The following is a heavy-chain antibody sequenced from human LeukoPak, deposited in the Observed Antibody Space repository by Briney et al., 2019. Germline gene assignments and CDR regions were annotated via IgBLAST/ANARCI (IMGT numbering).Heavy chain of an antibody. V-gene: IGHV3-74*01. D-gene: IGHD4-11*01. CDR2: INTDGRTT. J-gene: IGHJ4*02. CDR3: ARDNAYMFDF. CDR1: GFTVSSNY. Sequence: GGSLRLSCAASGFTVSSNYMSWVRQAPGKGLVWVAHINTDGRTTTYADSVKGRFTVARDNAKNTLYLEMNRLRVEDTAVYYCARDNAYMFDFWGQGTQVTVSS.